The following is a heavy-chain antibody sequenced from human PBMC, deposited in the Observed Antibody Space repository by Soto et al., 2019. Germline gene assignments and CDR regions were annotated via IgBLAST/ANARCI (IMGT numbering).Heavy chain of an antibody. CDR2: ISYDGSNK. Sequence: PGGSLRLSCAASGFTFSSYGMHWVRQAPGKGLEWVAVISYDGSNKYYADSVKGRLTISRDNSKNTLYLQMNSLRAEDTAVYYCAKDRGSGSGMDVWGQGTTVTVSS. V-gene: IGHV3-30*18. CDR3: AKDRGSGSGMDV. CDR1: GFTFSSYG. J-gene: IGHJ6*02. D-gene: IGHD3-22*01.